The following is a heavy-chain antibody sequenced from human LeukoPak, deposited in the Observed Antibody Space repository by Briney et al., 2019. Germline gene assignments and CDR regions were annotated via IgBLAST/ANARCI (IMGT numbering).Heavy chain of an antibody. CDR3: ARVLYSGSYSSFDY. D-gene: IGHD1-26*01. CDR2: IYYSGST. CDR1: GGSISSYY. Sequence: SETLSLTCTVSGGSISSYYWSWIRQPPGKGLEWIGYIYYSGSTNYNPSLKSRVTISVDTSKNQFSLKLSSVTAADTAVYYCARVLYSGSYSSFDYWGQGTLVTVSS. V-gene: IGHV4-59*12. J-gene: IGHJ4*02.